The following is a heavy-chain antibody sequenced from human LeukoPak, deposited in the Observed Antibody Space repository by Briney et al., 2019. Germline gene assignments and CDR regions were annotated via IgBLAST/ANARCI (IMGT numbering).Heavy chain of an antibody. Sequence: SVKVSCKASGGTFGSYAISWVRQAPGQGLEWLGRIIPIFGTANYAQKFQGRVTITTDESTSTAYMELSSLRSEDTAVYYCARGGIAAAGRFDYWGQGTLVTVSS. V-gene: IGHV1-69*05. J-gene: IGHJ4*02. CDR1: GGTFGSYA. CDR3: ARGGIAAAGRFDY. D-gene: IGHD6-13*01. CDR2: IIPIFGTA.